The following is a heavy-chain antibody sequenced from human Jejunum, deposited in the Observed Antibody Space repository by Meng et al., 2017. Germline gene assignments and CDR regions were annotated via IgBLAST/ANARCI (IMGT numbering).Heavy chain of an antibody. CDR1: GYVFNTYG. J-gene: IGHJ3*02. Sequence: ASVKVSCKASGYVFNTYGFSWVRRAPGQGFEWLGWISPYNGDTRYSQNFQGRVTLTTETSTTTAYMELRSLTSDDTAVYYCTTDSGRWGYMWGQGTMVTVSS. D-gene: IGHD3-10*01. V-gene: IGHV1-18*01. CDR3: TTDSGRWGYM. CDR2: ISPYNGDT.